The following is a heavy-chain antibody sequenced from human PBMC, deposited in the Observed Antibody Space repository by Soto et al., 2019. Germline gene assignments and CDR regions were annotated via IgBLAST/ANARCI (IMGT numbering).Heavy chain of an antibody. CDR3: VKPYYYDSSGYYYFDN. D-gene: IGHD3-22*01. CDR1: GFTFSSYA. CDR2: ISSNGGST. J-gene: IGHJ4*02. Sequence: GGSLRLSCSASGFTFSSYAMHWVRQAPGKGLEYVSAISSNGGSTYYADSVKGRFTISRDNSKNTLYLQMSSLRAEDTAVYCCVKPYYYDSSGYYYFDNWGQGTLVTVSS. V-gene: IGHV3-64D*09.